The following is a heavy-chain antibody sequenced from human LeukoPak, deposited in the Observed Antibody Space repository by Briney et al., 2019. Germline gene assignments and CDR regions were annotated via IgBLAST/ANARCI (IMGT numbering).Heavy chain of an antibody. J-gene: IGHJ5*02. CDR3: ARGTSPFDP. CDR1: GFTFSSYS. Sequence: PGESLKISCVASGFTFSSYSMNWVRQAPGKGPEWISYVTSSSSTIYYADSVKGRFTISRDNAKNSLYLQMNSLRDEDTALYYCARGTSPFDPWGRGTLVTVSS. V-gene: IGHV3-48*02. CDR2: VTSSSSTI.